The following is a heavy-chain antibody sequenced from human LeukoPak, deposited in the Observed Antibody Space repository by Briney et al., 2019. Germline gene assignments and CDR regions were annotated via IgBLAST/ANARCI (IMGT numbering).Heavy chain of an antibody. CDR3: ASSSGDYGDYNWFDP. Sequence: NPGGSLRLSCAASGFTFSDYYMSWIRQAPGKGQEWVSYISSSGSTTYYADSVKGRFTISRDNAKNSLYLQMNSLRAEDTAVYYCASSSGDYGDYNWFDPWGQGTLVTVSS. D-gene: IGHD4-17*01. CDR2: ISSSGSTT. V-gene: IGHV3-11*01. J-gene: IGHJ5*02. CDR1: GFTFSDYY.